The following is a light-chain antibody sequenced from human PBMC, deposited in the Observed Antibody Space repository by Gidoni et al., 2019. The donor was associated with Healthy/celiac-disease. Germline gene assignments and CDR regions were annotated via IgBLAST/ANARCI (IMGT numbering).Light chain of an antibody. CDR2: GAS. V-gene: IGKV3-20*01. J-gene: IGKJ3*01. CDR1: QSVRSSY. Sequence: EIVLTQSPGTLSLSPGERATLSCRASQSVRSSYLAWYQQKPGQAPRLLIYGASSRATGIPDRFSGSGSGTDFTLTISRLEPEDFAVYYCQQYGSSPAGFTFGPGTKVDIK. CDR3: QQYGSSPAGFT.